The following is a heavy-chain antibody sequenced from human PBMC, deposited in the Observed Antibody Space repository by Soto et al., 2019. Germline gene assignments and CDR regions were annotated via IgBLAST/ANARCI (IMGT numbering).Heavy chain of an antibody. D-gene: IGHD6-19*01. CDR3: ARPMAVGYYYGMDV. J-gene: IGHJ6*02. CDR2: ISSSSSTI. CDR1: GFTFSSYS. V-gene: IGHV3-48*02. Sequence: GGSLRLSCAASGFTFSSYSMNWVRQAPGKGLEWVSYISSSSSTIYYADSVKGRFTISRDNAKNSLYLQMNSLRDEDTAVYYCARPMAVGYYYGMDVWGQGTTVTVSS.